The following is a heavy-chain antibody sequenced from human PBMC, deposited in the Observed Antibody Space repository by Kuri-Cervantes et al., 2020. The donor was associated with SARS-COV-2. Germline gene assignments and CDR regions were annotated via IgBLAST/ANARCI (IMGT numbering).Heavy chain of an antibody. Sequence: ASVKVSCKASGYTFTSYGISWVRQAPGQGLEWMGWISAYNGNTNYAQKLQGRVTMTTDTSTSTAYMELRSLRSDDTAVYYCARDIVATIGYYYYGMDVWGQGTKVTVSS. CDR3: ARDIVATIGYYYYGMDV. CDR1: GYTFTSYG. J-gene: IGHJ6*02. V-gene: IGHV1-18*01. D-gene: IGHD5-12*01. CDR2: ISAYNGNT.